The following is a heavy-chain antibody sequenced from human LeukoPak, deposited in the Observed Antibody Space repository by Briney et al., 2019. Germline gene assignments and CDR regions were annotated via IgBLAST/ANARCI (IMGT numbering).Heavy chain of an antibody. CDR2: INPNSGGT. CDR3: ARDIEYSSSSEDY. V-gene: IGHV1-2*02. D-gene: IGHD6-6*01. J-gene: IGHJ4*02. CDR1: GYTFTGYY. Sequence: GASVKVSCKASGYTFTGYYMHWVRQAPGQGLEWMGWINPNSGGTNYAQKFQGRVTMTRDTSISTAYMELSRLRSDDTAVYYCARDIEYSSSSEDYWGQGTLVTVSP.